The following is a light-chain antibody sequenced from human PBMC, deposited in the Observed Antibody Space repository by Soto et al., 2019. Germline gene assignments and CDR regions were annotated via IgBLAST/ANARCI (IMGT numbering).Light chain of an antibody. CDR2: AAS. V-gene: IGKV1-39*01. J-gene: IGKJ2*01. Sequence: DIQMTQSPSALAASVGDRVTFTCRATQSISRSLNWYQQKPGKAPKLLIYAASTLQSGVPSRFSGSGSGTDFSLTINSLQPEDAATYYRQQSYTPPVFGQGTKLEIK. CDR1: QSISRS. CDR3: QQSYTPPV.